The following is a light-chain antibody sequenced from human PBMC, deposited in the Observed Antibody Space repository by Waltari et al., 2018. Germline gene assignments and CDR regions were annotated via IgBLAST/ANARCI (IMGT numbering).Light chain of an antibody. Sequence: EIVFTQSPATLSLSPGERATLSCRASQSVGNFLAWYQLKPGQPPRLLIYDSSSRATGIPPRFSGSGSGTDFTLTISSLEPEDFAVYYCQHRSKWPPLTFGGGTKVEIK. CDR3: QHRSKWPPLT. V-gene: IGKV3-11*01. J-gene: IGKJ4*01. CDR2: DSS. CDR1: QSVGNF.